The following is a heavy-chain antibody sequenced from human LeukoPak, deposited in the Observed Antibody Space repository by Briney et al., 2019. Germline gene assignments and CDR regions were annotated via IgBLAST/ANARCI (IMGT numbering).Heavy chain of an antibody. CDR2: IRNDGSST. D-gene: IGHD1-1*01. J-gene: IGHJ3*02. CDR3: ARDPQRDSFDI. CDR1: GFTFSNYW. V-gene: IGHV3-74*01. Sequence: GGSLRLSCAASGFTFSNYWMHWVRQTPGKGLVWVSHIRNDGSSTRYADSVKGRFTISRDNAKNTLYLQMNSLRVEDTAVYFCARDPQRDSFDIWGQGTMVTVSS.